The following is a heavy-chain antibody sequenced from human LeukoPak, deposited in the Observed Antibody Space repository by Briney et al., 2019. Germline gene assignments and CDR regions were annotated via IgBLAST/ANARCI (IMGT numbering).Heavy chain of an antibody. D-gene: IGHD3-16*02. Sequence: AGGSLRLSCAASGFTFSSYSMNWVRQAPGKGLEWVSSISSNSSYIYYADSVKGRFTISRDNAKNSLYLQMNSLRAEDTAVYYCARTRSDDYVWGSYRSYYFDYWGQGTLVTVSS. J-gene: IGHJ4*02. V-gene: IGHV3-21*01. CDR3: ARTRSDDYVWGSYRSYYFDY. CDR1: GFTFSSYS. CDR2: ISSNSSYI.